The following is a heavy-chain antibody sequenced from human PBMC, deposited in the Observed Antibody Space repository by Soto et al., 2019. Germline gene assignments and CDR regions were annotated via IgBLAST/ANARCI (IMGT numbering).Heavy chain of an antibody. Sequence: EVQLLESGGGLVQPGGSLRLSCAGSGFSFSSYAMSWVRQAPGKGLEWVSCISSSSSYIYYADSVKGRFTISRDNAKNSLYLQMNSLRAEDTAVYYCARGAVARLDYWGQGTLVTVSS. CDR3: ARGAVARLDY. CDR1: GFSFSSYA. D-gene: IGHD6-19*01. J-gene: IGHJ4*02. V-gene: IGHV3-21*01. CDR2: ISSSSSYI.